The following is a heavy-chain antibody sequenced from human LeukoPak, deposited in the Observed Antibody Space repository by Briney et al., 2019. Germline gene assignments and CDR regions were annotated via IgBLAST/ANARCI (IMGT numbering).Heavy chain of an antibody. CDR3: ARDPPVATGAWFDP. Sequence: GGSLRLSCAASGFTFSTYATSWVRQAPGKGLEWVSVIYSGGSTYYADSVKGRFTISRDNSKNTLYLQMNSLRAEDTAVYYCARDPPVATGAWFDPWGQGTLVTVSS. D-gene: IGHD4-11*01. CDR1: GFTFSTYA. J-gene: IGHJ5*02. V-gene: IGHV3-53*01. CDR2: IYSGGST.